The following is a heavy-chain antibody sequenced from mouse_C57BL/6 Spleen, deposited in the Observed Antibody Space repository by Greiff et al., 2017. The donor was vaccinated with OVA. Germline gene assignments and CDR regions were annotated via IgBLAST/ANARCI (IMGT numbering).Heavy chain of an antibody. Sequence: VQLQQSGPELVKPGASVKLSCKASGYTFTSYWLHWVKPRPGQGLEWIGSINPSNGGTNYNEKFKSKATLNVDKSSSTAYMQRSSRTSDDSAVYYCAREGKRYLYFDVWGTGTTVTVSS. D-gene: IGHD2-1*01. CDR2: INPSNGGT. CDR3: AREGKRYLYFDV. CDR1: GYTFTSYW. J-gene: IGHJ1*03. V-gene: IGHV1-53*01.